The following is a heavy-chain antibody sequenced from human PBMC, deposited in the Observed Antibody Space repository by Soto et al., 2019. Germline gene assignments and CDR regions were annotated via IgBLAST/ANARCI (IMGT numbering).Heavy chain of an antibody. CDR3: ASRGTTTYCSGGSCYARGFDY. D-gene: IGHD2-15*01. CDR2: IFYSGST. V-gene: IGHV4-30-4*01. CDR1: GGSISSGDYD. J-gene: IGHJ4*02. Sequence: QVQLQESGPGLVKPSQTLSLTCSCSGGSISSGDYDWSWIRQPPGKGLEWLGYIFYSGSTCYNPSLKSRVTISVDTSKNQFSLKLSSVTAADPAVYYCASRGTTTYCSGGSCYARGFDYWGQGTLVTVSS.